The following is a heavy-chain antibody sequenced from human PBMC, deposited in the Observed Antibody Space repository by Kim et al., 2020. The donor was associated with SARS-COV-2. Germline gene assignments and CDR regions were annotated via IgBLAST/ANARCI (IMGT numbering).Heavy chain of an antibody. J-gene: IGHJ4*02. CDR1: GFTFSNYW. CDR3: TTGGRGDY. Sequence: GGSLILSCSASGFTFSNYWMSWVRQAPGKGLEWVANINEDGSHKYYVDSVKGRFTISRDNANNLLYLQMNSLRAEDTAVYYCTTGGRGDYWGRGTLVTVSS. V-gene: IGHV3-7*01. CDR2: INEDGSHK. D-gene: IGHD1-26*01.